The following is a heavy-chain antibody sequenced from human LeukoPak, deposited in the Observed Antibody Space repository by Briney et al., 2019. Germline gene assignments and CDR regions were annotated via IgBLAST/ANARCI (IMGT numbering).Heavy chain of an antibody. CDR3: ARELNTGGHY. V-gene: IGHV3-66*01. D-gene: IGHD1-14*01. J-gene: IGHJ4*02. Sequence: GGSLRLSCAASGFTVSTNYMSWVRQAPQGLVWVSVIYSGTTTYYADSVKGRVTISRDNSKNTLYLQMNSLRAEDTAVYYCARELNTGGHYWGQGTLVTVSS. CDR1: GFTVSTNY. CDR2: IYSGTTT.